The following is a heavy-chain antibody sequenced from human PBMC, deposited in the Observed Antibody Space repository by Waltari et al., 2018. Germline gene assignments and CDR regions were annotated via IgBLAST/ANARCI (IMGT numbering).Heavy chain of an antibody. V-gene: IGHV3-23*04. CDR3: AKGRGPLSIQGWE. J-gene: IGHJ4*02. CDR2: INSGGST. Sequence: EVQLVESGGGLVQPGGSLRLSCAASGFTFSSYGMSWVRQAPGKGLEWVSAINSGGSTYYADSVKGRFTISRDNSRNTLYLQMNSLRAEDTALYYCAKGRGPLSIQGWEWGQGTLVTVSS. CDR1: GFTFSSYG. D-gene: IGHD1-26*01.